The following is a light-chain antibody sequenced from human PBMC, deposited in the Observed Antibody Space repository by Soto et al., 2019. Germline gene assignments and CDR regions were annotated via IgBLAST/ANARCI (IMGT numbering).Light chain of an antibody. V-gene: IGKV3-20*01. CDR3: QHYGNSPLYT. CDR2: GTS. J-gene: IGKJ2*01. Sequence: EIVLTQSPGTLSLSPGERATLSCRASQTASSSYLAWYQRKLGQAPRLLIYGTSSRATGIPDRFSGSGSGTDFTLTISRLEPEDFAVYYCQHYGNSPLYTFGQGTMLEIK. CDR1: QTASSSY.